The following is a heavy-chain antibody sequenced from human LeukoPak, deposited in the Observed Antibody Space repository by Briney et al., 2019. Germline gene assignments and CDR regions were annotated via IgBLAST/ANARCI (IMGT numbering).Heavy chain of an antibody. V-gene: IGHV3-66*01. D-gene: IGHD6-13*01. CDR2: IYSGGST. CDR1: GFTVSSNY. J-gene: IGHJ1*01. CDR3: ARGKPAYSSSWSAEYFQH. Sequence: GGSLRLSCAASGFTVSSNYMSWVRQAPGKGLEWVSVIYSGGSTYYADSVKGRFTISRDNSKNTLYLQMNSLRAEDTAVYYCARGKPAYSSSWSAEYFQHWGQGTLVTVSS.